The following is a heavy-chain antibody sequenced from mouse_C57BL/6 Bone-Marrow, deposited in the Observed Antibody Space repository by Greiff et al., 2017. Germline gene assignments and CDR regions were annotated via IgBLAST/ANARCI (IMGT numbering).Heavy chain of an antibody. Sequence: QVQLQQPGAELVMPGASVKLSCKASGYTFTSYWMHWVKQRPGQGLEWIGEIDPSDSYTNYNQKLKGKSTLTVDKSSSTAYMQLSSLTSEDSAVYYCARESNWDYFDYWGQGTTLTVSS. CDR2: IDPSDSYT. D-gene: IGHD4-1*01. J-gene: IGHJ2*01. CDR1: GYTFTSYW. V-gene: IGHV1-69*01. CDR3: ARESNWDYFDY.